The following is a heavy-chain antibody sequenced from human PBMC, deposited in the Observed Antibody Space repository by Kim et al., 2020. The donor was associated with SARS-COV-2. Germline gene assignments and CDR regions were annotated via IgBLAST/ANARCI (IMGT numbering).Heavy chain of an antibody. D-gene: IGHD3-10*02. Sequence: SETLSLTCTVSGDPISSRNYYGGWIRQAPGKGLEWIGSVYNNGNTYQNPSLRSRVTMSVDTSKNQFSLKLSSVTAADTAVYYCGTSEGLDTMLLDYWGQGKVVSVSS. CDR3: GTSEGLDTMLLDY. CDR2: VYNNGNT. V-gene: IGHV4-39*01. J-gene: IGHJ4*02. CDR1: GDPISSRNYY.